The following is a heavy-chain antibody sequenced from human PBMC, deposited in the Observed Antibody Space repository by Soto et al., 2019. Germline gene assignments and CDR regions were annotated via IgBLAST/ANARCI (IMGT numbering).Heavy chain of an antibody. CDR1: GFTFSSYA. V-gene: IGHV3-30-3*01. CDR2: ISYDGSNK. J-gene: IGHJ6*02. CDR3: ARVPWGPKPHVYYYGMDV. D-gene: IGHD3-16*01. Sequence: QVQLVESGGGVVQPGRSLRLSCAASGFTFSSYAMHWVRQAPGKGLEWVAVISYDGSNKYYADSVKGRFTISRDNSKNTLYLQMNSLRAEDTAVYYCARVPWGPKPHVYYYGMDVWGQGTTVTVSS.